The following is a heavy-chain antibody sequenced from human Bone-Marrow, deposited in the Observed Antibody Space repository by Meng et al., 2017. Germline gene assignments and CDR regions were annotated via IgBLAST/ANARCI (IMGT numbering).Heavy chain of an antibody. Sequence: SVKVSCNASAGTFSSYAIIWVRQAPGQGREWRGGINAVFGTTNYAQKFQDRVTITSDDSTSTVYMELTRLTSEDTAVYFCARKAGNCISTTCYSLDYWGQGTLVTVSS. D-gene: IGHD2-2*01. CDR1: AGTFSSYA. CDR3: ARKAGNCISTTCYSLDY. V-gene: IGHV1-69*13. J-gene: IGHJ4*02. CDR2: INAVFGTT.